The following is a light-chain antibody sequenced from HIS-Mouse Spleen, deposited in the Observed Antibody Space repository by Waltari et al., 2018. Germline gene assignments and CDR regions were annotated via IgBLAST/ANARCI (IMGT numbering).Light chain of an antibody. CDR2: EDS. CDR3: YSTDSSGNHRV. V-gene: IGLV3-10*01. CDR1: ALPKKY. J-gene: IGLJ2*01. Sequence: SYELTQPPSVSVSPGQTARITCSGHALPKKYAYWYQQKSGQAPVLVFYEDSKRPSGIPERFSGSSSGTMATLTISGAQVEDEADYYCYSTDSSGNHRVFGGGTKLTVL.